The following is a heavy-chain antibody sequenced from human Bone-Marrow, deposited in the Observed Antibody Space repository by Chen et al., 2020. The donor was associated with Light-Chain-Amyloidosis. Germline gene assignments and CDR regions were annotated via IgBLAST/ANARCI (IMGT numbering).Heavy chain of an antibody. D-gene: IGHD5-12*01. J-gene: IGHJ4*02. CDR2: IYPDDSDA. Sequence: EVQLEQSGPEVKKRGESLKISCKGSGYTCPNYWIGWVRQMPGKGLEWMGVIYPDDSDARYSPSFEGQVTISADKSITTAYLQWRSLKASDTAMYYCARRRDGYNFDYWGQGTLVTVSS. CDR1: GYTCPNYW. CDR3: ARRRDGYNFDY. V-gene: IGHV5-51*01.